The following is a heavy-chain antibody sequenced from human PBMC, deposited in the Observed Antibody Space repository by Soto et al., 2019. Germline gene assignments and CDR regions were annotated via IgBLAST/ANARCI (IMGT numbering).Heavy chain of an antibody. J-gene: IGHJ4*02. Sequence: WGSLRLSCAASGFAFSNYEMNWFRQAPGKGLEWVSYISLSGSTIYYADSVKGRFTISRDDAKNSLYLQMDSLRADDTAVYYCARESFSASPNFFDYWGQGTLVTVSS. V-gene: IGHV3-48*03. D-gene: IGHD3-3*02. CDR2: ISLSGSTI. CDR1: GFAFSNYE. CDR3: ARESFSASPNFFDY.